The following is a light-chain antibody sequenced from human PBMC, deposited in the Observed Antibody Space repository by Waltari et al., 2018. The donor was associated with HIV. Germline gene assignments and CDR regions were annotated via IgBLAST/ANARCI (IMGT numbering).Light chain of an antibody. CDR2: GAS. Sequence: EIVMTQSPVSLSVSPGEGATLSCRASQSVYNNVAWYQQQSGQAPRLLIFGASTRASGFPLRFSGSGSGTEFTLTISSLRSEDFVVYYCQQYDRWPQTFGQGTKLEIK. CDR3: QQYDRWPQT. CDR1: QSVYNN. J-gene: IGKJ2*01. V-gene: IGKV3-15*01.